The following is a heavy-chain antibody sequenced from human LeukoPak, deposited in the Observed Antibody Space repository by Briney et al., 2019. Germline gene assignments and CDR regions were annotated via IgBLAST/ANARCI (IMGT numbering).Heavy chain of an antibody. D-gene: IGHD3-9*01. Sequence: GGSLRLSCAASGFTFSSYGMSWVRQAPGKGLEWVSAISGSGGSTYYADSVKGRFTISRDNSKNTLYLQMNSLRAEDTAVYYCAKSSYDILTGYFSTYWGQGTLVTVSS. V-gene: IGHV3-23*01. J-gene: IGHJ4*02. CDR3: AKSSYDILTGYFSTY. CDR2: ISGSGGST. CDR1: GFTFSSYG.